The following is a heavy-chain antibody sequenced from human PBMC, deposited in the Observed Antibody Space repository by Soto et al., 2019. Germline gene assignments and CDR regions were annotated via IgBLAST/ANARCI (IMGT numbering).Heavy chain of an antibody. CDR3: ARNVDTAMVTFDY. CDR2: INHSGST. J-gene: IGHJ4*02. CDR1: GGSFSGYY. Sequence: SETLSLTCAVYGGSFSGYYWSWIRQPPGKGLEWIGEINHSGSTNYNPSLKSRVTISVDTSKNQFSLKLSSVTAADTAVYYCARNVDTAMVTFDYWGQGTLVTVSS. D-gene: IGHD5-18*01. V-gene: IGHV4-34*01.